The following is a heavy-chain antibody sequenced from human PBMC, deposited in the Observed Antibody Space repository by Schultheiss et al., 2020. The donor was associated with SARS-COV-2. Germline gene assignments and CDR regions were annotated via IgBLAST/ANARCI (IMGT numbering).Heavy chain of an antibody. D-gene: IGHD2-15*01. Sequence: GGSLRLSCAASGFTVSSNYMSWVRQAPGKGLEWVSRINSDGSSTSYADSVKGRFTISRDNAKNTLYLQMNSLRAEDTAVYYCARDLPCSGGSCEIDYWGQGTLVTVSS. J-gene: IGHJ4*02. CDR1: GFTVSSNY. V-gene: IGHV3-74*01. CDR3: ARDLPCSGGSCEIDY. CDR2: INSDGSST.